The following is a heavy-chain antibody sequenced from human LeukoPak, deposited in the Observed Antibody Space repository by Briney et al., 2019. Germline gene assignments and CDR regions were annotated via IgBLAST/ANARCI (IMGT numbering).Heavy chain of an antibody. V-gene: IGHV1-69*13. CDR3: ARDSGDYGGNFDY. J-gene: IGHJ4*02. CDR1: GYTFANTG. CDR2: IIPIFGTA. Sequence: ASVKVSCTPSGYTFANTGVSWVRQAPGQGLEWMGGIIPIFGTANYAQKFQGRVTITADESTSTAYMELSSLRSEDTAVYYCARDSGDYGGNFDYWGQGTLVTVSP. D-gene: IGHD4-23*01.